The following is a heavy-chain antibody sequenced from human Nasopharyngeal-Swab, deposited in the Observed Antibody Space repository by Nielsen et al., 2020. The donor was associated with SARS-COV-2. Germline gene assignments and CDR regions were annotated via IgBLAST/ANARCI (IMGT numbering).Heavy chain of an antibody. D-gene: IGHD6-19*01. CDR1: GGSLSIYY. CDR3: ARRRAAVAGSGFYNWFDP. J-gene: IGHJ5*02. CDR2: IYDSGST. Sequence: SETLSLTCTVSGGSLSIYYWTWIRRPPGKGLEWIGYIYDSGSTHYNPSLESRVTILVDTSKIQFSLKLSSVTAADTAVYYCARRRAAVAGSGFYNWFDPWGQGTLVTVSS. V-gene: IGHV4-59*01.